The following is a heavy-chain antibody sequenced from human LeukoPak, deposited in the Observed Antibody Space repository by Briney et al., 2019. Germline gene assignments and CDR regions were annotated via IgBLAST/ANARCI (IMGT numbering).Heavy chain of an antibody. V-gene: IGHV3-30*02. Sequence: PGGSLRLSCAASGFTFTTYGIQWVRQAPGKGLECVAFIPYDGSNKYYPDSVKGRFTISRDNSNNTLYLQMNSLRTDDTAVYYCARDTPLAPWGQGTLVTVSS. J-gene: IGHJ5*02. CDR2: IPYDGSNK. CDR1: GFTFTTYG. CDR3: ARDTPLAP.